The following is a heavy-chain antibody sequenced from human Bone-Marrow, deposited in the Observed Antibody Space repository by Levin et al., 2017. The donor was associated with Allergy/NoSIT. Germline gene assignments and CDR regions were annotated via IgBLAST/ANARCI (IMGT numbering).Heavy chain of an antibody. D-gene: IGHD2-2*01. V-gene: IGHV3-23*01. J-gene: IGHJ4*02. CDR3: AKAHIVVIPAAIRSFDY. CDR2: ISGGGGST. CDR1: GFSFSSYA. Sequence: PGESLKISCAASGFSFSSYAISWVRQAPGKGLEWVSAISGGGGSTYYADAVKGRLTISRDKSKNTLYLQMNSLRVEDTALYYCAKAHIVVIPAAIRSFDYWGQGTLVTVSS.